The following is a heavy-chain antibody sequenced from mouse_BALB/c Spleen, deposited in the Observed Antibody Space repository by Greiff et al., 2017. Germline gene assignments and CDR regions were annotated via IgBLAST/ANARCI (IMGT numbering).Heavy chain of an antibody. CDR3: ARRDTTEFAY. CDR2: IDPSDSYT. V-gene: IGHV1-69*02. J-gene: IGHJ3*01. Sequence: QVQLQQPGAELVKPGASVKLSCTASGYTFTSYWMHWVKQRPGQGLEWIGEIDPSDSYTNYNPKFKGKATLTVDKSSSTAYMQLSSLTSEDSAVYYCARRDTTEFAYWGQGTMVTVSA. D-gene: IGHD1-1*01. CDR1: GYTFTSYW.